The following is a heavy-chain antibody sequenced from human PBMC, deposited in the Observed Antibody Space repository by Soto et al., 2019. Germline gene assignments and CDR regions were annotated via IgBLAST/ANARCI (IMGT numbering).Heavy chain of an antibody. J-gene: IGHJ1*01. D-gene: IGHD3-10*01. Sequence: QVQLVESGGALVKPGGSLRLSCAASGFAVSDFYMSWIRQAPGKGLEWVAYIRNAPTTAYYADSVKGRFTISRDSANNSVYLQINSLRAEDTAVYYCAKNPAGTLVATKYFEYWGQGTLVTVSS. CDR3: AKNPAGTLVATKYFEY. CDR1: GFAVSDFY. CDR2: IRNAPTTA. V-gene: IGHV3-11*01.